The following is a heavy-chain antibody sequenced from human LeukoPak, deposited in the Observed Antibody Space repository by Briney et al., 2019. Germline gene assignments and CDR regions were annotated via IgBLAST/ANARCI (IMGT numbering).Heavy chain of an antibody. V-gene: IGHV4-38-2*02. CDR1: GYSIISGYS. Sequence: SETRSLTCTVAGYSIISGYSWDWIRQPPGKGLEWIGSFHYSGSTYYNQSLMSRVTLSGDTSKNQFSLRLRSVTDADTAVYYCARAYCSSTSCYTEGWFDPWGQGTLVTVSS. J-gene: IGHJ5*02. CDR2: FHYSGST. D-gene: IGHD2-2*02. CDR3: ARAYCSSTSCYTEGWFDP.